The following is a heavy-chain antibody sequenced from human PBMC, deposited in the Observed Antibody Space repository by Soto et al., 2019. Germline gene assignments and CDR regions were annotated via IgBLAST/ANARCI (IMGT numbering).Heavy chain of an antibody. CDR2: IYYSGST. CDR3: ARGRTSSPTPGDY. V-gene: IGHV4-31*03. J-gene: IGHJ4*02. D-gene: IGHD2-2*01. CDR1: GGSISSGGYY. Sequence: SETLSLTCTVSGGSISSGGYYWSWIRQHPGKGLEWIGYIYYSGSTYYNPSLKSRVTISVDTSKNQFSLKLSSVTAADTAVYYCARGRTSSPTPGDYWGQGTLVTVS.